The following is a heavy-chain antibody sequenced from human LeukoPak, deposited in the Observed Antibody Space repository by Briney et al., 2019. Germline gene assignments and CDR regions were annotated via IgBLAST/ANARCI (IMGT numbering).Heavy chain of an antibody. CDR1: GYSFTNFD. V-gene: IGHV1-8*01. D-gene: IGHD6-19*01. CDR3: ARGPQWRGDYYYMDV. Sequence: VASVKVSCKASGYSFTNFDINWVRPATGQGLEWMGWMNPNSGNKGYAQKFQGRVTMTMNTSITTAYMELSSLRSEDTAVYYCARGPQWRGDYYYMDVWGRGTTVTVSS. J-gene: IGHJ6*03. CDR2: MNPNSGNK.